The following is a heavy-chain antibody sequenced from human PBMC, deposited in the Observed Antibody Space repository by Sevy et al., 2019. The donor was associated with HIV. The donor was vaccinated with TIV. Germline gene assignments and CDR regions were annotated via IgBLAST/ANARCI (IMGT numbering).Heavy chain of an antibody. CDR2: VYYTGGT. J-gene: IGHJ3*02. V-gene: IGHV4-59*08. CDR3: ARRNDFAI. Sequence: SETLSLTCTVSGGSINSDHWNWIRQPPGKGLEWIGYVYYTGGTNYNPSLKNRATISVDRTKNQFSLKLTSVTAADTAGYYCARRNDFAIWGQGTMVTVSS. CDR1: GGSINSDH.